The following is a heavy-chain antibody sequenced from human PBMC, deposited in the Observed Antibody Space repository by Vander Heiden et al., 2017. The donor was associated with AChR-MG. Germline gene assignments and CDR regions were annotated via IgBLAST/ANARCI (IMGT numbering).Heavy chain of an antibody. CDR2: INYNGDT. V-gene: IGHV4-59*08. Sequence: QVQLQESGPGQVKPSETLSLTCTVSADSIGRYYWTWIRQSPGQGLEWIGSINYNGDTKYNLSLKSRIFLSVDMPSKQFSLTLSSVTAADTAVYFCARPERSNYEIDAFDVWGRGILVTVSS. CDR1: ADSIGRYY. D-gene: IGHD4-4*01. J-gene: IGHJ3*01. CDR3: ARPERSNYEIDAFDV.